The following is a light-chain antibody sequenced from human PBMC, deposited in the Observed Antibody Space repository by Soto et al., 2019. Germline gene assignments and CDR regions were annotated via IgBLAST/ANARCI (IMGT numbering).Light chain of an antibody. CDR1: QSIGNW. V-gene: IGKV1-5*03. CDR2: KAS. Sequence: DIQMTQSPSTVSASAGDRVTITCRASQSIGNWLAWYQQKPGKAPKLLIYKASSLESGVPSRFSGRGFGTEFTLTISSLQPDDFATYFCQQYNTHSRTFGQGTMLEI. J-gene: IGKJ1*01. CDR3: QQYNTHSRT.